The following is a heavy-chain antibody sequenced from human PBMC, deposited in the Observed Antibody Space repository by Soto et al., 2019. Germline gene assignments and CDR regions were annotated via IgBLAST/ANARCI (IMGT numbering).Heavy chain of an antibody. D-gene: IGHD1-1*01. CDR2: INPNSGST. V-gene: IGHV1-2*02. CDR1: GYAFTAYY. J-gene: IGHJ5*02. CDR3: ASPNTTPLSRYFGP. Sequence: ASVKVSCKASGYAFTAYYLHWLRQAPGQGLEWMGWINPNSGSTKYEQKFQGRVTMTRDTSISTAYLELNSLRSDDTAVYYCASPNTTPLSRYFGPWGQGTLVTVSS.